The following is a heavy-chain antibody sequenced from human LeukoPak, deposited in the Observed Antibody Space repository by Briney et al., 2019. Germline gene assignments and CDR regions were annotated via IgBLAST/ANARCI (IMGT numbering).Heavy chain of an antibody. CDR3: ARTYYDFWSGYDAFDI. V-gene: IGHV1-2*02. Sequence: ASVKVSCKASGYTFTGHYMHWVRQAPGQGLEWMGWINPNSGGTNYAQKFRGRVTMTRDTSISTAYMELSRLRSDDTAEYYCARTYYDFWSGYDAFDIWGQGTMVTVSS. D-gene: IGHD3-3*01. CDR1: GYTFTGHY. J-gene: IGHJ3*02. CDR2: INPNSGGT.